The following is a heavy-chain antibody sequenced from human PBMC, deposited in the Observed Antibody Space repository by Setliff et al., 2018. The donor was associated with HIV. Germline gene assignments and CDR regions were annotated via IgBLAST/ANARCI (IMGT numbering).Heavy chain of an antibody. J-gene: IGHJ4*02. D-gene: IGHD3-22*01. CDR2: IYYSGST. Sequence: SETLSLTCTASGGSVSSGSYYWGWIRQPPGKGLEWIGSIYYSGSTYYNPSLQSRVTISVDTSKNLFSLRLSSVTASDTAVYYCARQAIFGYYDSSGHLDYWGQGTLVTVSS. CDR3: ARQAIFGYYDSSGHLDY. V-gene: IGHV4-39*01. CDR1: GGSVSSGSYY.